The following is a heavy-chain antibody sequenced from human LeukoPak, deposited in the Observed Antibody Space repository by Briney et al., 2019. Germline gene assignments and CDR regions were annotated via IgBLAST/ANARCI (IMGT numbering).Heavy chain of an antibody. D-gene: IGHD1-26*01. CDR2: ISSSSSTI. CDR3: AKGPMYSGSYYTPFDY. V-gene: IGHV3-48*04. J-gene: IGHJ4*02. Sequence: GGSLRLSCAASGFTFSSYSMNWVRQAPGKGLEWVSYISSSSSTIYYADSVKGRFTISRDNAKNSLYLQMNSLRAEDTALYYCAKGPMYSGSYYTPFDYWGQGTLVTVSS. CDR1: GFTFSSYS.